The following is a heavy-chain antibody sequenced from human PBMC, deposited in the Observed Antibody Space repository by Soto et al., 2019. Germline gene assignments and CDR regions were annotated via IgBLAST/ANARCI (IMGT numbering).Heavy chain of an antibody. Sequence: QVQLVQSGAEVKKPGASVRVSCKASGYTFTSYDINWVRQATGQGLEWMGWMNPNNGSTGYAQKFQGRITLKRDTSARTAYMELISLRSDDTAVYYCAREPADSGNWFDPWGQGTLVTVSS. J-gene: IGHJ5*02. CDR2: MNPNNGST. D-gene: IGHD2-2*01. CDR1: GYTFTSYD. V-gene: IGHV1-8*01. CDR3: AREPADSGNWFDP.